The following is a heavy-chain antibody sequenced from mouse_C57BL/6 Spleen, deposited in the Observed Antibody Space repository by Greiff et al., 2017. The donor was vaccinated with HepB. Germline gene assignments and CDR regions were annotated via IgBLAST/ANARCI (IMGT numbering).Heavy chain of an antibody. CDR1: GYSFTDYN. J-gene: IGHJ3*01. CDR2: INPNYGTN. V-gene: IGHV1-39*01. CDR3: ARTGGYGSSYDAWFAY. D-gene: IGHD1-1*01. Sequence: EVKLQQSGPELVKPGASVKISCKASGYSFTDYNMNWVKQSNGKSLEWIGVINPNYGTNSYNQKFKGKATLTVDQSSSTAYMQLNSLTSEDSAVYYCARTGGYGSSYDAWFAYWGQGTLVTVSA.